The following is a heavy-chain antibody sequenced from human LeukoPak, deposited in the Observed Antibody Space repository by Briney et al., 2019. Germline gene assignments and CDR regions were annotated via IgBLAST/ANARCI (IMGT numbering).Heavy chain of an antibody. J-gene: IGHJ6*02. CDR2: ISGSGDNT. V-gene: IGHV3-23*01. D-gene: IGHD3-10*01. Sequence: GGSLRLSCAASGFTFSSYAMSWVRQVPGKGLEWVSVISGSGDNTYYADSVKGRFTISGDIATNSVYLQMNSLRAEDTALYYCVRDGNRGYDMDVWGQGTAVTVSS. CDR1: GFTFSSYA. CDR3: VRDGNRGYDMDV.